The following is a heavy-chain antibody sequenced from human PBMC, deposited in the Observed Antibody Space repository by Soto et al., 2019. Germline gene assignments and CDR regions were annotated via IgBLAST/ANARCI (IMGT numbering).Heavy chain of an antibody. CDR3: ARDGPHIAIFGYGDY. V-gene: IGHV4-61*01. J-gene: IGHJ4*02. CDR2: IYYSGST. CDR1: GGSVNSGSYY. D-gene: IGHD3-3*01. Sequence: SETLSLTCTVSGGSVNSGSYYWSWIRQPPGKGLEWIGYIYYSGSTNYNPSLKSRATISVDTSKNQFSLKLSSVTPADTAVYYCARDGPHIAIFGYGDYWGQGNLVTVFS.